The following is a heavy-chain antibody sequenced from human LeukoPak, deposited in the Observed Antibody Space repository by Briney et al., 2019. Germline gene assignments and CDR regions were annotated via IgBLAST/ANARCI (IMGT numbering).Heavy chain of an antibody. Sequence: WGALRLFCAASGFTLSSYCMHWVPQAPGKGLGWVAGIWYYGSNKYYADSVKGRFTISRDNSKNTLYLQMNSLRAEDTAVYYCARDPIDGYYYDSSGYPFDYWGQGTLVTVSS. V-gene: IGHV3-33*01. J-gene: IGHJ4*02. CDR1: GFTLSSYC. CDR2: IWYYGSNK. CDR3: ARDPIDGYYYDSSGYPFDY. D-gene: IGHD3-22*01.